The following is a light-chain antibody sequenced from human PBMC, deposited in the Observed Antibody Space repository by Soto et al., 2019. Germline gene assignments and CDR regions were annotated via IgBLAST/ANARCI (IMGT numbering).Light chain of an antibody. V-gene: IGKV1-39*01. CDR3: QQTFSIPRT. Sequence: DLQMTQSPSSLSASVGDRVTICCRASQNVRSYLNWYQQRPGKAPKLLISETSTLESGVPSKFSGTGYGTDFTLTISSLQPEDFATYYCQQTFSIPRTFGPGTKVDIK. CDR2: ETS. CDR1: QNVRSY. J-gene: IGKJ3*01.